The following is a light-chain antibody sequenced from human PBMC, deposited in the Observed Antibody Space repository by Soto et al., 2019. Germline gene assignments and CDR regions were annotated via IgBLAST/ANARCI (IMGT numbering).Light chain of an antibody. CDR3: QQYDKYST. CDR2: AAS. CDR1: QGISDY. V-gene: IGKV1-27*01. J-gene: IGKJ1*01. Sequence: DIQMTQSPSSLSASVGDRVTITCRASQGISDYLAWYQQKPGEVPKVLIYAASTLQSGVPSRFSGSGSGTEFTLTVTSLQPEDFASYFCQQYDKYSTFGHGTKVDIK.